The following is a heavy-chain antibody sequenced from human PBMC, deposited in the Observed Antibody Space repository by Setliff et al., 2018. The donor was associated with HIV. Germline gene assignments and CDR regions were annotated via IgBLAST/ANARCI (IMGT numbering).Heavy chain of an antibody. CDR2: IYYSGST. J-gene: IGHJ6*02. V-gene: IGHV4-38-2*02. CDR1: GYSISSGYY. CDR3: AIHPRVPDYYYYGMDV. Sequence: SETLSLTCTVSGYSISSGYYWGWIRQPPGKGLEWIGSIYYSGSTYYNPSLKSRVTISVDTSKNQFSLKLSSVTAADTAVYYCAIHPRVPDYYYYGMDVWGQGTTVTVSS.